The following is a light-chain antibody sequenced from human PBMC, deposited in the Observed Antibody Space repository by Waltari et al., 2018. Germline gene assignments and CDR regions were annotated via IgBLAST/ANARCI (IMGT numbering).Light chain of an antibody. CDR3: SSYIGSSTLEL. Sequence: QSALTQPASVSGSPGQSITISCTGTSSDVGGYNYVSWYQQHPGKAPKLMIFDVSNRPSGVPNRFSGSKSGNTASLTISGLQAEDEADYYCSSYIGSSTLELFGGGTSLTVL. V-gene: IGLV2-14*03. J-gene: IGLJ2*01. CDR2: DVS. CDR1: SSDVGGYNY.